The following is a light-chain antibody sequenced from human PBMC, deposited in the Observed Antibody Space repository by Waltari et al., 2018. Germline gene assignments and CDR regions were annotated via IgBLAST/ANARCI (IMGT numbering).Light chain of an antibody. V-gene: IGLV2-23*01. CDR2: DGN. Sequence: QSALTQPASVSASPGQSITISCTGTSSDVGSHDLVSWYQQFPGKAPKLIIYDGNKSPSRVSKRFSGFQSGNTATLTISGLQAEDEADYYCCSDEGDNTWVFGGGTKVTVL. CDR3: CSDEGDNTWV. J-gene: IGLJ3*02. CDR1: SSDVGSHDL.